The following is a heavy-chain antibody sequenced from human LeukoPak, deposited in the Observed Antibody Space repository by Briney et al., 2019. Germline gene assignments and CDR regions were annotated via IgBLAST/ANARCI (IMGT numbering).Heavy chain of an antibody. V-gene: IGHV3-23*01. CDR3: AKRGSADLPPALDF. CDR1: RCSFSSYE. J-gene: IGHJ4*02. CDR2: ISSSGTST. Sequence: GGSLRLSYAASRCSFSSYEISWVRQAPGKGLEWVSAISSSGTSTYYADSVRGRFTISRDNSKNTLFLQMNSLRAEDTAAYYCAKRGSADLPPALDFWGQGTLVTVSS. D-gene: IGHD2-15*01.